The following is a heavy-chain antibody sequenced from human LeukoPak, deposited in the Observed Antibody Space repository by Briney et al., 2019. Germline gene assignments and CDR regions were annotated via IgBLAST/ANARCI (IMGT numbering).Heavy chain of an antibody. J-gene: IGHJ4*02. Sequence: ASVKVSCKASGYTFTGYYMHWARQAPGQGLEWMGWINPNSGGTNYAQKFQGRVTMTRDTSISTAYMELSRLRSDDTAVYYCARDRGYDSSGYQYYFDYWGQGTLVTVST. CDR3: ARDRGYDSSGYQYYFDY. V-gene: IGHV1-2*02. CDR2: INPNSGGT. CDR1: GYTFTGYY. D-gene: IGHD3-22*01.